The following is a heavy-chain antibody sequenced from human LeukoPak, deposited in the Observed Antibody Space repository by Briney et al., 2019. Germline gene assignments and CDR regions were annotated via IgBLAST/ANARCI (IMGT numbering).Heavy chain of an antibody. D-gene: IGHD6-19*01. CDR2: ISSSSGNM. J-gene: IGHJ4*02. CDR3: ASLSSSDWYGDY. V-gene: IGHV3-48*02. Sequence: PGGSLRLSCAASGFTFSSYSMNWVRQAPGKGLEWLSYISSSSGNMYYADSVKGRFTISRDNAENSLYLQMSSLGDDDTAVYYCASLSSSDWYGDYWGQGTLVTVSS. CDR1: GFTFSSYS.